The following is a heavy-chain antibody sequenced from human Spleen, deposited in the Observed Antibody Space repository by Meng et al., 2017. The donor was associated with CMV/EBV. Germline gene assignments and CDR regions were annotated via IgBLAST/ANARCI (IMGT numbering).Heavy chain of an antibody. CDR2: ISSGGLTI. Sequence: GESLKISCAASGFTFSSYSMNWVRQAPGKGLEWISYISSGGLTIYYADSVKGRFTISRDNAKNSLYLQMNSLRAEDTAVYYCARGGRLLWFGANDYWGQGTLVTVSS. V-gene: IGHV3-48*04. CDR3: ARGGRLLWFGANDY. CDR1: GFTFSSYS. D-gene: IGHD3-10*01. J-gene: IGHJ4*02.